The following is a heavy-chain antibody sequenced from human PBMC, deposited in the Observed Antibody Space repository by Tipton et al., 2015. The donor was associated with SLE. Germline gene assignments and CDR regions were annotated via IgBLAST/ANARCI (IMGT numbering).Heavy chain of an antibody. V-gene: IGHV4-34*01. J-gene: IGHJ4*02. CDR3: ARCTIFGVVRGSFDS. Sequence: LRLSCAVYGGSFSDYFWTWVRQSPGKGLEWIGDVNHSGSTDYHPSLKSRVTMSVDTSKNQFSLKLTSVTAADTALYYCARCTIFGVVRGSFDSWGQGTLVTVS. D-gene: IGHD3-3*01. CDR1: GGSFSDYF. CDR2: VNHSGST.